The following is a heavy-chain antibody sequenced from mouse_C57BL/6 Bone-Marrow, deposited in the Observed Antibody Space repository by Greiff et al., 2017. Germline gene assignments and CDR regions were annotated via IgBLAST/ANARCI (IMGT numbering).Heavy chain of an antibody. CDR3: GRGGVTTASMDY. CDR2: IYPGSGST. V-gene: IGHV1-55*01. J-gene: IGHJ4*01. CDR1: GYTFTSYW. Sequence: QVQLQQPGAELVKPGASVKMSCKASGYTFTSYWITWVKQRPGQGLEWIGDIYPGSGSTNYNEKFKSKATLTVDKSSSTAYMQLSSLTSEDSAVYYCGRGGVTTASMDYWGQGTSVTVSA. D-gene: IGHD1-2*01.